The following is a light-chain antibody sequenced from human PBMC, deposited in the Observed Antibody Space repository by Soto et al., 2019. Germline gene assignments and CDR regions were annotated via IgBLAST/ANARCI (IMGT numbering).Light chain of an antibody. V-gene: IGLV2-14*01. CDR1: NSDVGGYNY. J-gene: IGLJ3*02. Sequence: QSALTQPASVSGSPGQSITISCTGTNSDVGGYNYVSWYQQHPGKAPKIMIYEVSNRPSGVSNRFSGSKSGNTASLTISGLQAEDEADYYCSSYTSSSTHWVFGGGTKLTVL. CDR2: EVS. CDR3: SSYTSSSTHWV.